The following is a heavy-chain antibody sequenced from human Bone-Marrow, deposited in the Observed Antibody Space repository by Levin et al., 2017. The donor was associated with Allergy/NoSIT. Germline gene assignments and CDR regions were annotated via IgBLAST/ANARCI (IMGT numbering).Heavy chain of an antibody. V-gene: IGHV5-51*01. Sequence: GESLKISCKASGYNFATKWIGWVRQMPGKGLEWMGIIYPGDSDTRYSPSFQGQVTISADKSISTAYLQWTSLKASDTAIYYCARRFSGYERLDYWGQGTPVTVSS. J-gene: IGHJ4*02. CDR1: GYNFATKW. CDR3: ARRFSGYERLDY. CDR2: IYPGDSDT. D-gene: IGHD5-12*01.